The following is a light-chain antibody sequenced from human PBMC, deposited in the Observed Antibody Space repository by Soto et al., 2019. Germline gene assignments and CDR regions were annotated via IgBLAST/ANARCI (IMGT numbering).Light chain of an antibody. J-gene: IGKJ5*01. CDR2: KAS. CDR1: QSISSW. Sequence: DIQMTQSPSTLSASVGDRVTITCRASQSISSWLAWYQQKPGKAPKLLIYKASSLQSGVPSRFSGSGSGTEFTLTISSLQADDFATYYCQQYDSYPITFGQGTRLEI. V-gene: IGKV1-5*03. CDR3: QQYDSYPIT.